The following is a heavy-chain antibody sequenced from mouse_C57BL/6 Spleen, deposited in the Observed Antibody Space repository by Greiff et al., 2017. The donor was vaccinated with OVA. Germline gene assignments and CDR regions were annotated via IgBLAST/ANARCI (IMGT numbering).Heavy chain of an antibody. D-gene: IGHD2-1*01. CDR2: ISSGSSTI. CDR3: ARLYYGNYFDY. CDR1: GFTFSDYG. V-gene: IGHV5-17*01. J-gene: IGHJ2*01. Sequence: EVNLVESGGGLVQPGGSLKLSCAASGFTFSDYGMHWVRKAPEKGLEWVAYISSGSSTIDYADTVKGRFTISRDNAKNTLFLQLTSLRSEDTAMYYCARLYYGNYFDYWGQVTTLTVSS.